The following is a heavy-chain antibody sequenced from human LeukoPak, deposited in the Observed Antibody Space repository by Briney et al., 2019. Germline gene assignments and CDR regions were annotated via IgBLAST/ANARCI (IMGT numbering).Heavy chain of an antibody. J-gene: IGHJ6*03. D-gene: IGHD2-8*01. Sequence: SLKISCTASGYSFTNYWIGWGRQMPGKGLQWMGIIHPGDSDTRYSPSLESQVTMSVDKSISTAYLQWSRLSASDAAVYHCGRHGSPHAPGVKYYYYYMDVWGKGTTVTVS. CDR2: IHPGDSDT. V-gene: IGHV5-51*01. CDR3: GRHGSPHAPGVKYYYYYMDV. CDR1: GYSFTNYW.